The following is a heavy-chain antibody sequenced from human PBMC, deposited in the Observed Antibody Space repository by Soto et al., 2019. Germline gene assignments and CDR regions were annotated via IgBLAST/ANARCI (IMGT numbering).Heavy chain of an antibody. D-gene: IGHD6-13*01. CDR2: ISYDGSNK. CDR3: ARGWQQLVLLSWFDP. CDR1: GFTFSSYA. V-gene: IGHV3-30-3*01. Sequence: PGGSLRLSCAASGFTFSSYAMHWVRQAPGKGLEWVAVISYDGSNKYYADSVKGRFTISRDNSKNTLYLQMNSLRAEDTAVYYCARGWQQLVLLSWFDPWGQGT. J-gene: IGHJ5*02.